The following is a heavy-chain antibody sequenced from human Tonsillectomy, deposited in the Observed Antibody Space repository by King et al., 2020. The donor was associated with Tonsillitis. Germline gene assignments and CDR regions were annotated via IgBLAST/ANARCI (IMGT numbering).Heavy chain of an antibody. Sequence: TLKESGPALVTPTQTLTLTCTFSGFSLSTSGMCVSWIRQPPGNALEWLALIDWDDYKYYSTSLKTRLTISKDTPKNQVVVTMTNMDPADTATYYCARTAAYMYFDLWGRGTLVTVSS. CDR1: GFSLSTSGMC. V-gene: IGHV2-70*01. CDR3: ARTAAYMYFDL. CDR2: IDWDDYK. J-gene: IGHJ2*01. D-gene: IGHD2-2*02.